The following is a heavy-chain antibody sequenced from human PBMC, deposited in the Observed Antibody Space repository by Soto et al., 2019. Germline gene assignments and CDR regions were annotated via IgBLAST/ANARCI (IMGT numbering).Heavy chain of an antibody. D-gene: IGHD3-16*01. CDR1: GGTFSSYT. CDR3: ARDRRFLSRAHYYYYMDV. J-gene: IGHJ6*03. CDR2: IIPILGIA. Sequence: QVQLVQSGAEVKKPGSSVKVSCKASGGTFSSYTISWVRQAPGQGREWMGRIIPILGIANYAQKFQGRVTITADKSTRTAYMELSSLRSEDTAVYYCARDRRFLSRAHYYYYMDVWGKGTTVTVSS. V-gene: IGHV1-69*08.